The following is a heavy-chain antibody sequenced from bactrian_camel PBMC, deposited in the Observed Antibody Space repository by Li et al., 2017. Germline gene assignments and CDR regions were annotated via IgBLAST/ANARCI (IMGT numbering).Heavy chain of an antibody. CDR2: INSDDGKT. CDR1: GITFSTYD. J-gene: IGHJ4*01. Sequence: VQLVESGGGLVQAGGSLRLSCTTSGITFSTYDMNWVRQTPGKGLDWVSSINSDDGKTAYADSVKDRFTISRDNAKSTLYLQMNMLKTEDTAVYYCATYRLAGMWYFDYWGLGTQVTVS. D-gene: IGHD6*01. CDR3: ATYRLAGMWYFDY. V-gene: IGHV3S40*01.